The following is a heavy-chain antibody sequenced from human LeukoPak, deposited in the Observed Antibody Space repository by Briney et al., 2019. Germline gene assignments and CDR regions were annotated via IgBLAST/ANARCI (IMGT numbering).Heavy chain of an antibody. D-gene: IGHD2-8*01. V-gene: IGHV4-34*01. J-gene: IGHJ3*02. CDR1: GGSFSGYY. CDR2: INHSGST. CDR3: ARGGLMVYAVRVQNDAFDI. Sequence: TSETLSLTCAVYGGSFSGYYWSWIRQPPGKGLEWIGEINHSGSTNYNPSLKSRVTISVDTSKNQFSLKLSSVTAADTAVYCCARGGLMVYAVRVQNDAFDIWGQGTMVTVSS.